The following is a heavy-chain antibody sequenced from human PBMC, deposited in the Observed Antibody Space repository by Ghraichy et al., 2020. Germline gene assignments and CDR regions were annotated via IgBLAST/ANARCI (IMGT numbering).Heavy chain of an antibody. J-gene: IGHJ4*02. V-gene: IGHV4-59*01. CDR2: MYYTGTS. D-gene: IGHD3-10*01. Sequence: SETLSLTCSVSGGSMSSYYWTWVRQSPGKGLEWIGYMYYTGTSNYNPALKSRVTMSIDKSKRQVSLKLTSVTTADTAVYYCVGSFDYGSGREDFWGQGTLVIVSS. CDR1: GGSMSSYY. CDR3: VGSFDYGSGREDF.